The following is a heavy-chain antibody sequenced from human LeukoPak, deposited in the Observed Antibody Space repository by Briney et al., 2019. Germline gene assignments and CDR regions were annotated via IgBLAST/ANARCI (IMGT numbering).Heavy chain of an antibody. V-gene: IGHV3-53*01. CDR2: IYSGGST. CDR1: GFTVSSNY. CDR3: ARDSPTVGRYGMGV. Sequence: GGSLRLTCAASGFTVSSNYMSWVRQAPGKGLEWVSVIYSGGSTYYADSVKGRFTISRDNSKNTLHLQMNSLRADDTAVYYCARDSPTVGRYGMGVSARETTVTVSS. D-gene: IGHD1-26*01. J-gene: IGHJ6*02.